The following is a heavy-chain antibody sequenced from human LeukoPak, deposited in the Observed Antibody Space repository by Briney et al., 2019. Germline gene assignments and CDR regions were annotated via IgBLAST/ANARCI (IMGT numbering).Heavy chain of an antibody. CDR1: GGSISSYY. CDR3: ARYVAAAGTVDY. J-gene: IGHJ4*02. V-gene: IGHV4-59*01. Sequence: PSETLSLTCTVSGGSISSYYWSWIRQPPGKGLEWIGYIYYSGSTNYNPSLKSRVTISVDTSKNQFSLKLSSVTAADTAVYYCARYVAAAGTVDYWGQGTLVTASS. D-gene: IGHD6-13*01. CDR2: IYYSGST.